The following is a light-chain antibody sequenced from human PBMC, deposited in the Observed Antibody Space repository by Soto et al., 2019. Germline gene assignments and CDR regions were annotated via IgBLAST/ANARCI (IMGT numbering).Light chain of an antibody. CDR1: QGISIY. CDR3: QQLNSFPLT. Sequence: IQMTQSPSSLSASVGARVTITFRSSQGISIYLAWYQQKPGKVPKLLIYTASTLQSGVPYRLSGSGSGTDFTLTISSLKPEDFATYYCQQLNSFPLTFGGGTKVDI. V-gene: IGKV1-27*01. CDR2: TAS. J-gene: IGKJ4*01.